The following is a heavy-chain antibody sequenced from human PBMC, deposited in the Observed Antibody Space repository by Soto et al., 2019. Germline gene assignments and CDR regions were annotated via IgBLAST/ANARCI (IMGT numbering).Heavy chain of an antibody. D-gene: IGHD6-19*01. V-gene: IGHV4-34*01. Sequence: SETLSLTCDVYGGSFSDYYWTWIRRPPGKGLEWIGEIIHSGSTNYSPSLKSRITTSVDTSKNQFSLKLSSVTAADTAVYYCARGRMAVVQGHNWFDPWGQGTLVTVSS. CDR2: IIHSGST. CDR1: GGSFSDYY. J-gene: IGHJ5*02. CDR3: ARGRMAVVQGHNWFDP.